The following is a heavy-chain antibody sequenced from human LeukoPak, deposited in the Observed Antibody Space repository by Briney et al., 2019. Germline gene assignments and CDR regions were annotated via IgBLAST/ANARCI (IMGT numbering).Heavy chain of an antibody. CDR1: GYTFTSYG. CDR2: TSAYNGNT. CDR3: ASGHCSSTSCYLYYYMDV. Sequence: ASVKVSFKASGYTFTSYGISWVRQAPGQGLEWMGWTSAYNGNTNYAQKLQGRVTMTTDTSTSTAYMELRSLRSDDTAVYSCASGHCSSTSCYLYYYMDVWGKGTTVTVSS. D-gene: IGHD2-2*03. J-gene: IGHJ6*03. V-gene: IGHV1-18*01.